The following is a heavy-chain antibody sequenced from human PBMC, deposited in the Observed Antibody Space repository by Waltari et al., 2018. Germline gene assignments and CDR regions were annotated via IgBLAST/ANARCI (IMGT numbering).Heavy chain of an antibody. D-gene: IGHD3-10*01. CDR3: ARESRRQWFGEPNY. V-gene: IGHV3-21*01. CDR1: GFTFSSYS. J-gene: IGHJ4*02. Sequence: EVQLVESGGGLVKPGGSLRLSCAASGFTFSSYSMNWVRQAPGKGLEWVSSISSSSSYIYYADSVKGRFTISRDNAKNSLYLQMNSLRAEDTAVYYCARESRRQWFGEPNYWGQGTLVTVSS. CDR2: ISSSSSYI.